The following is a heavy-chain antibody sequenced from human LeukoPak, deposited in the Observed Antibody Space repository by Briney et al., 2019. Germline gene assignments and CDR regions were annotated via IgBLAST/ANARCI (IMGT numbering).Heavy chain of an antibody. Sequence: PGGSLRLSCAASGYTFSSYSMNWVRQAPGKGLEWVSSISSSSSYIYYADSVKGRFTISRDNAKNSLYLQMNSLRAEDTAVYYCARYPPPFGELTYYYMDVWGKGTTVTVSS. CDR3: ARYPPPFGELTYYYMDV. CDR2: ISSSSSYI. J-gene: IGHJ6*03. V-gene: IGHV3-21*01. CDR1: GYTFSSYS. D-gene: IGHD3-10*01.